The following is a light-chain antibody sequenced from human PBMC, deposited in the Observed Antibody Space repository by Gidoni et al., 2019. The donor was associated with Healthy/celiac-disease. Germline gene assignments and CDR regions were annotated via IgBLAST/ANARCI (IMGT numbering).Light chain of an antibody. CDR3: KQRSNWQLT. J-gene: IGKJ4*01. V-gene: IGKV3-11*01. CDR2: EAS. CDR1: QSVSSY. Sequence: EIVFTHSPATLSLSPGERATLSCRASQSVSSYLDWYQQKPGQAPRLLIYEASNRATGIPARFSGSGSGTDFTLTISSLEPEDFAVYYCKQRSNWQLTFGGGTKVEIK.